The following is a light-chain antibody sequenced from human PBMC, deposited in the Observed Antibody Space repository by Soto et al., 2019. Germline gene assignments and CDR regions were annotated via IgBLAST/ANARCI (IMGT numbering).Light chain of an antibody. CDR1: CSDVGGYDY. CDR3: NSYISGGTGA. Sequence: QSALTQPASLSGSPGQSITISCTGTCSDVGGYDYVSWYQQHPGKAPKLMIYEVSNRPSGVSDRFSGSKSGNTASLTISGLQAEDEADYYCNSYISGGTGAFGGGTKLTVL. V-gene: IGLV2-14*03. J-gene: IGLJ3*02. CDR2: EVS.